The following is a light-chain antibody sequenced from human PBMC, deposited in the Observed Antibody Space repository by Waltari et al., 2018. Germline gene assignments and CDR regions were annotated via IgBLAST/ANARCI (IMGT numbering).Light chain of an antibody. Sequence: SSVLTQQPSVSVAPGQTVRIACRGDNIGAKSVNWYQERPGQAPVFVIYYRSIRPSGIPERFSGSNSGNTATLTISGVEAGDEADYYCHVWDNGTTHLVFGGGTTLTVV. CDR2: YRS. V-gene: IGLV3-21*04. CDR3: HVWDNGTTHLV. J-gene: IGLJ3*02. CDR1: NIGAKS.